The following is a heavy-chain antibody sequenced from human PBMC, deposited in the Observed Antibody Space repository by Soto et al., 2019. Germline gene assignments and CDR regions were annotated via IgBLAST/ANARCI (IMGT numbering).Heavy chain of an antibody. D-gene: IGHD2-15*01. V-gene: IGHV4-59*01. CDR3: ARADPDASVGY. Sequence: SETLSLTCTVSGGSMSSYYWTWLRQSPGRGLEWIGYISYSGSTYYNPSLKSRVTISADTSENQFSLRMNSMIAADTAVYYCARADPDASVGYWGQGTLVTVSS. CDR2: ISYSGST. CDR1: GGSMSSYY. J-gene: IGHJ4*02.